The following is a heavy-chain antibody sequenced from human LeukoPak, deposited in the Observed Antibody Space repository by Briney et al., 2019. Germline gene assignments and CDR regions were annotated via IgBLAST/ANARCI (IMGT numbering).Heavy chain of an antibody. Sequence: GRSPRLSCAASGFTFSSYAMHWVRQAPGKGLEWVAVISYDGSNKYYADSVKGRFTISRDDSKNTLYLQMNSLRAEDTAVYYCAKVRSGSSNWALRIFDNWGQGTLVSVSS. CDR3: AKVRSGSSNWALRIFDN. J-gene: IGHJ4*02. CDR2: ISYDGSNK. D-gene: IGHD4-11*01. CDR1: GFTFSSYA. V-gene: IGHV3-30*04.